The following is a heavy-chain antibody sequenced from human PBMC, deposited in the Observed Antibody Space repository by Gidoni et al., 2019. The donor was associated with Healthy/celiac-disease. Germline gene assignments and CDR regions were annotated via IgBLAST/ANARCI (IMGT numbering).Heavy chain of an antibody. CDR3: AKGTVTTFLSFFDY. D-gene: IGHD4-17*01. V-gene: IGHV3-23*01. J-gene: IGHJ4*02. CDR1: GFTFRSYA. CDR2: ISGIGGST. Sequence: EVQLLESGGGLAQPGGSLSPSCAASGFTFRSYAMSWVRQAPGEGLEWVSVISGIGGSTYHADSVKGRFTISRDNSKNTLYLQMNSLRAEDTAVYYCAKGTVTTFLSFFDYWGQGTLVTVSS.